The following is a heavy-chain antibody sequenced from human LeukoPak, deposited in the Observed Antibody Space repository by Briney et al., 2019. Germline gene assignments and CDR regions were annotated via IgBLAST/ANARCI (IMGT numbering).Heavy chain of an antibody. D-gene: IGHD5-24*01. Sequence: GGSVRLSCAASGFTFSSYGMHWVRQAPGKGLEWVAVISYDGSNKYYADSVKGRFTISRDNSKNTLYLQMNSLRAEDTAVYYCAKDGAGERWLQLLYYFDYWGQGTLVTVSS. V-gene: IGHV3-30*18. CDR3: AKDGAGERWLQLLYYFDY. J-gene: IGHJ4*02. CDR1: GFTFSSYG. CDR2: ISYDGSNK.